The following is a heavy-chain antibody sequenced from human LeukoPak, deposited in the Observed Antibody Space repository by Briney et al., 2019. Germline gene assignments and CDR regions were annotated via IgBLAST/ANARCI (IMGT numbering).Heavy chain of an antibody. J-gene: IGHJ6*02. CDR3: ARARDYGDYDSGDGMDV. D-gene: IGHD4-17*01. CDR1: GGSISSSSYY. Sequence: SETLSLTCTVSGGSISSSSYYWGWIRQPPGKGLEWIGSIYYSGSTYYNPSLKSRVTISVDTSKNQFSLKLSSVTAADTAVYYCARARDYGDYDSGDGMDVWGQGTTVTVSS. CDR2: IYYSGST. V-gene: IGHV4-39*07.